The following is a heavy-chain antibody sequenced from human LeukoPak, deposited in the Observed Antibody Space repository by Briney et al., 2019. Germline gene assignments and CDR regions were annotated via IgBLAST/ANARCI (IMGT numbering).Heavy chain of an antibody. CDR2: IIPIFGTA. J-gene: IGHJ6*03. V-gene: IGHV1-69*05. Sequence: GASVKVSCKASGGTFSSYAISWVRQAPGQGLEWMGGIIPIFGTANYAQKFQGRVTITTDESTSTAYMELSSLRSEDTAVYYCARETRIAAAGPPAGYYYYYMDVWGKGTTVTVSS. CDR1: GGTFSSYA. CDR3: ARETRIAAAGPPAGYYYYYMDV. D-gene: IGHD6-13*01.